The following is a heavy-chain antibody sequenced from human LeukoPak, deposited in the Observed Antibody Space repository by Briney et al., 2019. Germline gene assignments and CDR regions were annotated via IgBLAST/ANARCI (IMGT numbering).Heavy chain of an antibody. D-gene: IGHD6-6*01. J-gene: IGHJ4*02. Sequence: PGGSLRLSCAASGFIFDDYAMHWVRQAPGKGLEWVSAISGSGGSTYYADSVKGRFTISRDNSKNTLYLQMNSLRAEDTAVYYCAKDQSSSSFGYWGQGTLVTVSS. CDR3: AKDQSSSSFGY. CDR2: ISGSGGST. V-gene: IGHV3-23*01. CDR1: GFIFDDYA.